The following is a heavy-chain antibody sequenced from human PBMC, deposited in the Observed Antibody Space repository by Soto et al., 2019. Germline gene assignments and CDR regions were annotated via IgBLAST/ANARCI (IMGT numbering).Heavy chain of an antibody. Sequence: PGGSLRLSCAASGFTFSSYAMNWVRQAPGKGLEWVSTISRGGDSTYYVDSVKGRFTISRDNSKNTLYLQMNSLRAEDSAVYYCARDPSTGSADYWGQGTLVTVSS. J-gene: IGHJ4*02. CDR3: ARDPSTGSADY. D-gene: IGHD3-9*01. CDR1: GFTFSSYA. CDR2: ISRGGDST. V-gene: IGHV3-23*01.